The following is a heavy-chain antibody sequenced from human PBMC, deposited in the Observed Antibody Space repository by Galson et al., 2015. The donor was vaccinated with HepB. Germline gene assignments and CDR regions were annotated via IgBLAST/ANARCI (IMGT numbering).Heavy chain of an antibody. Sequence: SLRLSCAASGFILTTYSMSWVRQAPGKGLEWVSYISSNSRTIYYADFVKGRFTISRDNAKNSLYLQMNSLRAEDTAVYYCARLNILDSVWGTYRHYYFDYWGQGTLVTVSS. J-gene: IGHJ4*02. V-gene: IGHV3-48*01. CDR2: ISSNSRTI. CDR1: GFILTTYS. CDR3: ARLNILDSVWGTYRHYYFDY. D-gene: IGHD3-16*02.